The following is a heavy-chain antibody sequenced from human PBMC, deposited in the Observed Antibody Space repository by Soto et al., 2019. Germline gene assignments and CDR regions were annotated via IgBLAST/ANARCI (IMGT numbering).Heavy chain of an antibody. CDR1: GGSFSDYY. CDR2: INHSGST. CDR3: ARGKYGRYCSSTSCYVWFDP. Sequence: QVQLQQWGAGLLKPSETLSLTCAVYGGSFSDYYWSWIRQPPRKGLEWIGEINHSGSTNYNPSLKSRVTISVDTSKNQFSLKLSSVTAADTAVYYCARGKYGRYCSSTSCYVWFDPWGQGTLVTVSS. J-gene: IGHJ5*02. D-gene: IGHD2-2*01. V-gene: IGHV4-34*01.